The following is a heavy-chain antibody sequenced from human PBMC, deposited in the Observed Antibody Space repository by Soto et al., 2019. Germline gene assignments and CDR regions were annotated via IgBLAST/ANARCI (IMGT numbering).Heavy chain of an antibody. D-gene: IGHD6-19*01. Sequence: VQLVESGGGVVQPGRSLRLSCAASGFTFSDYAMHWVRQAPGKGLEWVAVVSHDGSNTHYADSVKGRFTISRDRSKNRVALEMTSLRAEDTAVYYCAKGGRQWLVTSDFNYWGQGALVTVSS. CDR2: VSHDGSNT. CDR3: AKGGRQWLVTSDFNY. V-gene: IGHV3-30*18. CDR1: GFTFSDYA. J-gene: IGHJ4*02.